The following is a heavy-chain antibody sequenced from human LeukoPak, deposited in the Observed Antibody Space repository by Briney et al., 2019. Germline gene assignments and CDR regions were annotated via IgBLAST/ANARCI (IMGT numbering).Heavy chain of an antibody. D-gene: IGHD3-3*01. CDR2: TYYRSKWYN. J-gene: IGHJ6*03. Sequence: SQTLSLTCDISGDSVSSASAAWNWIRQSPSRGLEWLGRTYYRSKWYNDYAVSVKSRITINPDTSKNQFSLQLNSVTPEDTAVYYCAREIGYYDFWSGYHYYYYMDVWGKGTTVTVSS. CDR1: GDSVSSASAA. V-gene: IGHV6-1*01. CDR3: AREIGYYDFWSGYHYYYYMDV.